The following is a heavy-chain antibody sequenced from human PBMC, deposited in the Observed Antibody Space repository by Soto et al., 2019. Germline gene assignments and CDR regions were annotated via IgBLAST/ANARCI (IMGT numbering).Heavy chain of an antibody. CDR2: ISWDGSST. D-gene: IGHD3-22*01. J-gene: IGHJ4*02. V-gene: IGHV3-43*01. Sequence: GGSLRLSCAASGFTFDDYTMHWVRQAPGQGLEWVSLISWDGSSTSYAGSVKGRFTISRDNSKNSLYLQMSSLRTEDTALYYCAKGLTYYYDTSGYYPDPIDYWGQGTLVTVSS. CDR1: GFTFDDYT. CDR3: AKGLTYYYDTSGYYPDPIDY.